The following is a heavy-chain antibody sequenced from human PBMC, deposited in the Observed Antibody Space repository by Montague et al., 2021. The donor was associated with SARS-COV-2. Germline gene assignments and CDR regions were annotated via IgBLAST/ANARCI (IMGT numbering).Heavy chain of an antibody. Sequence: SETLSLTCTVSGGSISSSSYYWGWLRQPPGKGLEWLGSISYSGSTYYNPSLKGRVTISVDTSKNQFSLKLSTVTAADAAVYYCARHPLGYCSSTSCYVGWGQGTLVTVSS. D-gene: IGHD2-2*01. CDR1: GGSISSSSYY. CDR2: ISYSGST. J-gene: IGHJ4*02. CDR3: ARHPLGYCSSTSCYVG. V-gene: IGHV4-39*01.